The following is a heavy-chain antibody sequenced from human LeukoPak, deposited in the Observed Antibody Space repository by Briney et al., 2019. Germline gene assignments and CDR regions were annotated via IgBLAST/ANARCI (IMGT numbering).Heavy chain of an antibody. CDR1: GFTVSSNF. J-gene: IGHJ4*02. CDR2: IYSGGRT. D-gene: IGHD3-3*01. CDR3: ARAFGVVIKKPYYFDY. V-gene: IGHV3-66*01. Sequence: GGSLRLSCAASGFTVSSNFMSWVRQAPGKGLEWVSIIYSGGRTYYADSVKGRFTISRDNSENTLYLQMNTLRAEDTAVYYCARAFGVVIKKPYYFDYWGQGTLVTVSS.